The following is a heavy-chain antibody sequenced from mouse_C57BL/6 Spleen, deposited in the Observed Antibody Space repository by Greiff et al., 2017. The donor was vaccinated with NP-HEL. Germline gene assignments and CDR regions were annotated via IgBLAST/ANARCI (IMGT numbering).Heavy chain of an antibody. CDR1: GFTFTDYY. CDR2: IRNKANGYTT. D-gene: IGHD1-1*01. V-gene: IGHV7-3*01. J-gene: IGHJ2*01. Sequence: EVHLVESGGGLVQPGGSLSLSCAASGFTFTDYYMSWVRQPPGQALEWLGFIRNKANGYTTEYSASVKGRFTISRDNSQSILYLQMNALRAEDSATYYCARCYYGSSSSLDYWGQGTTLTVSS. CDR3: ARCYYGSSSSLDY.